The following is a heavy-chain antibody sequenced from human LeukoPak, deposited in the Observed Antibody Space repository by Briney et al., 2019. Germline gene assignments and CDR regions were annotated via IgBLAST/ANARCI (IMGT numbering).Heavy chain of an antibody. J-gene: IGHJ4*02. CDR3: AKGGVAGTGYFDY. CDR2: IKQDETEK. CDR1: GFTFSNFW. Sequence: GESLRLPCTASGFTFSNFWMGWVRQAPGKGLEWVASIKQDETEKFYLGSVKGRFTISRDNAKNSLYLQMNSLRAEDTAVYYCAKGGVAGTGYFDYWGQGTLVTVSS. V-gene: IGHV3-7*03. D-gene: IGHD6-19*01.